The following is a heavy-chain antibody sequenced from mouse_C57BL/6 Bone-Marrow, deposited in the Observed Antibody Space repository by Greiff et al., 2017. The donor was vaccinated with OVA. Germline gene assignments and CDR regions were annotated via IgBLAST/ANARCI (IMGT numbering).Heavy chain of an antibody. V-gene: IGHV1-53*01. CDR3: ARSGLLRRGYYFDY. D-gene: IGHD1-2*01. J-gene: IGHJ2*01. CDR2: INPSNGGT. CDR1: GYTFTSYW. Sequence: VQLQQPGTELVKPGASVKLSCKASGYTFTSYWMHWVKQRPGQGLEWIGNINPSNGGTNYNEKFKSKATLTVDKSSSTAYMQLSSLTSEDSAVSYCARSGLLRRGYYFDYWGQGTTLTVSS.